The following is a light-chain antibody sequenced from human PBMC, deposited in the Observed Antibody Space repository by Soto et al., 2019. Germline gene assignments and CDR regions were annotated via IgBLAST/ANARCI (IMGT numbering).Light chain of an antibody. Sequence: EIVMTQSPATLSVSPGERATVSCRASQSVGNNLAWYQQKPGQAPRLLIYGASTRATGIPARFSGSGSGTDFTLTISSLQSADFAVYYCLQYNNWPLYTFGQGTKLEIK. J-gene: IGKJ2*01. CDR3: LQYNNWPLYT. V-gene: IGKV3D-15*01. CDR2: GAS. CDR1: QSVGNN.